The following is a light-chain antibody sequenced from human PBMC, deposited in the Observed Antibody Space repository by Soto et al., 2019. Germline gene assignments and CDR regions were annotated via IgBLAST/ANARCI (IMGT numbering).Light chain of an antibody. Sequence: EIVLTQSPGTLSLSPGERATISCTARQIVTSSYLAWYQQKPGQAPRLLIYGASSRATGIPDRFRGSGSGADFTLTITRLEPEDFAVYYCQQYGTSPYTFGPGTKVDI. J-gene: IGKJ3*01. CDR3: QQYGTSPYT. V-gene: IGKV3-20*01. CDR1: QIVTSSY. CDR2: GAS.